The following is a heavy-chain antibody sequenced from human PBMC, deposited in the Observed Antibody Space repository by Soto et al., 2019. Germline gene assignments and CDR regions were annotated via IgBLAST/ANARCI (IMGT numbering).Heavy chain of an antibody. CDR3: ASRPPEVNYYGVFDX. CDR2: IKQDGSEK. J-gene: IGHJ4*02. Sequence: GGSLRLSCAASGFTFSSYWMTWVRQAPGKGLEWVSNIKQDGSEKYYVDSVKGRFTISRDNSKNSLFLQMNSLRAEDTAVYYCASRPPEVNYYGVFDXWGQGTPVTVSX. CDR1: GFTFSSYW. V-gene: IGHV3-7*03. D-gene: IGHD3-10*01.